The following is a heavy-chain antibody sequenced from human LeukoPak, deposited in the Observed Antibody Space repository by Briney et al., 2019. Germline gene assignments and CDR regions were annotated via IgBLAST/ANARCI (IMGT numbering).Heavy chain of an antibody. J-gene: IGHJ4*02. Sequence: QPGRSLRLSCAASGFSVSSNYMTWVRQAPGKGLEWVSVIYTGCSTNYADSVKGRFTISRDNSKNTVYLQMNSLRAEDTAVYYCARNYGSGSYYNVGFDYWGQGTLVTVSS. CDR2: IYTGCST. V-gene: IGHV3-53*01. CDR1: GFSVSSNY. D-gene: IGHD3-10*01. CDR3: ARNYGSGSYYNVGFDY.